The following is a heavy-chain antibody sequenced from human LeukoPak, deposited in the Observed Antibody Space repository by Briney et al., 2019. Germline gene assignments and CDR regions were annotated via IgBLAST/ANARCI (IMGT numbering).Heavy chain of an antibody. CDR3: AGDWGDYFFDY. CDR1: GFSFRSYG. J-gene: IGHJ4*02. Sequence: GGSLRLSCAASGFSFRSYGMHWVRQAPGKGLEWVSGISYSSATIGYVDSVKGRFIISRDNAKNSLYLQMNSLRADDTAVYYCAGDWGDYFFDYWGQGTLVTVSS. CDR2: ISYSSATI. V-gene: IGHV3-48*04. D-gene: IGHD2-21*02.